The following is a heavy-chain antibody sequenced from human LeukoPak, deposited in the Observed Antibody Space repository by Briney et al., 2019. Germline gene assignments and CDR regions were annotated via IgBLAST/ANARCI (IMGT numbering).Heavy chain of an antibody. V-gene: IGHV4-30-4*08. J-gene: IGHJ6*04. CDR2: IYYSGST. D-gene: IGHD1-26*01. CDR3: ARAWGDYYGMDV. Sequence: SETLSLTCTVSGGSISHYYWNWIRQPPGKGLEWIGYIYYSGSTYYNPSLKSRVTISVDTSKNQFSLKLSSVTAADTAVYYCARAWGDYYGMDVWGKGTTVTVSS. CDR1: GGSISHYY.